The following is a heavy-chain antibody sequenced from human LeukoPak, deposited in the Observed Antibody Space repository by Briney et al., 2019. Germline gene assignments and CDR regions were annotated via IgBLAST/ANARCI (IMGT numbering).Heavy chain of an antibody. Sequence: ASVKVSCKASGYTFTDYCIHWVRQAPGQGLEWMGWINANSGGTNYAQKFQGRVTMTRDTSISTAYMELSRLTSDDTAVYYCARDGSGSPYDAFDIWGQGTMVTVSS. CDR3: ARDGSGSPYDAFDI. D-gene: IGHD3-10*01. V-gene: IGHV1-2*02. J-gene: IGHJ3*02. CDR1: GYTFTDYC. CDR2: INANSGGT.